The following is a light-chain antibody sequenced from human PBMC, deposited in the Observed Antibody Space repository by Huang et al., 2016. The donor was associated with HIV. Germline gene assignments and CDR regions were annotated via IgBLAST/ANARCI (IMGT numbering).Light chain of an antibody. J-gene: IGKJ1*01. CDR1: QNITKS. CDR3: QQSLSVPRT. CDR2: TAS. Sequence: DIQMTQSPPSLSASVGDRVTFTCRANQNITKSLNWYQQKPGKAPKLLIYTASTLESGVPSRVSGSGSWSRFTLNIVNLQPEDFATYYCQQSLSVPRTFG. V-gene: IGKV1-39*01.